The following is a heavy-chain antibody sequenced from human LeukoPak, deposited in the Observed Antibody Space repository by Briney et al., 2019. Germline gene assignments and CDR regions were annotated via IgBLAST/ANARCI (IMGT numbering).Heavy chain of an antibody. CDR2: IYSGGNT. CDR1: RYTLSYNN. CDR3: ARGLAITVVGRIIYGLDV. V-gene: IGHV3-53*04. Sequence: PGGSLRLSCAASRYTLSYNNIYWVRQAPGKGLEWVSVIYSGGNTYYADSVKGRFTISRHNSKNTLYLQMNSLRAEDTAIYYCARGLAITVVGRIIYGLDVWGQGTTVTVSS. J-gene: IGHJ6*02. D-gene: IGHD3-10*01.